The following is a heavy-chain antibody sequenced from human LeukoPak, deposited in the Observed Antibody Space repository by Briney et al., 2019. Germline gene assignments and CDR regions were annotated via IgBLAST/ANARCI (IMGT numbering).Heavy chain of an antibody. D-gene: IGHD2-2*01. CDR1: GFTFSSYA. V-gene: IGHV3-74*01. J-gene: IGHJ4*02. CDR2: INSDGSST. Sequence: GGSLRLSCAASGFTFSSYAMSWVRQAPGKGLVWVSRINSDGSSTSYADSVKGRFTISRDNAKNTLYLQMNSLRAEDTAVYYCARDDRRKDIVVVPAPLDYWGQGTLVTVSS. CDR3: ARDDRRKDIVVVPAPLDY.